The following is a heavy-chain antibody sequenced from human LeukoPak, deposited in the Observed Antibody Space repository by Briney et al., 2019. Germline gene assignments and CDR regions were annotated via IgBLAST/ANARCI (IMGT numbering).Heavy chain of an antibody. CDR2: MNPNSGRT. CDR1: GYTLTSYD. V-gene: IGHV1-8*01. D-gene: IGHD4-23*01. CDR3: ARETPSRYFDY. Sequence: APVKVSCKASGYTLTSYDVNWVRQATGQGLEWMGWMNPNSGRTGYAQKFQGRVTITRNTSISTAYMELSSLRSEDTAVYFCARETPSRYFDYWGQGTPVTVSS. J-gene: IGHJ4*02.